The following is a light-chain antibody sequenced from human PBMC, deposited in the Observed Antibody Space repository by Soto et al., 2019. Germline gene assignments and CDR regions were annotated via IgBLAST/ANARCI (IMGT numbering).Light chain of an antibody. CDR3: QQYINWPRT. Sequence: EIVMTQSPATLSVSPGERATLSCRASQSVSSNLAWYQQKPGQAPRLLIYGASTRATGIQARFSGSGSGTEFTLTIRSLQSEDFAIYYCQQYINWPRTFGQGTKVDIK. J-gene: IGKJ1*01. CDR2: GAS. CDR1: QSVSSN. V-gene: IGKV3-15*01.